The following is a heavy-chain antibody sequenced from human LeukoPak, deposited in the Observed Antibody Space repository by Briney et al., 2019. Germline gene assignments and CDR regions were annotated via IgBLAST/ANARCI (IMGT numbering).Heavy chain of an antibody. CDR1: GFTFSSYE. V-gene: IGHV3-30*04. CDR2: ISYDGSNK. J-gene: IGHJ4*02. CDR3: AREQRSGDY. D-gene: IGHD5-24*01. Sequence: PGGSLRLSCAASGFTFSSYEMNWVRQAPGKGLEWVAVISYDGSNKYYADSVKGRFTISRDNSKNTLYLQMNSLRAEDTAVYYCAREQRSGDYWGQGTLVTVSS.